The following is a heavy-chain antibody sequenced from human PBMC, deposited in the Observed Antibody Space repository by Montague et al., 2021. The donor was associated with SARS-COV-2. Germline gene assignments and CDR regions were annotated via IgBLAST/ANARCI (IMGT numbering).Heavy chain of an antibody. D-gene: IGHD1-1*01. CDR2: N. J-gene: IGHJ4*02. V-gene: IGHV6-1*01. CDR3: ARHSYTTFDF. Sequence: NEYAESVKGRITINPDTPKNQFSPHLTSVTPEDTAVYYCARHSYTTFDFWGQGTLVAVSS.